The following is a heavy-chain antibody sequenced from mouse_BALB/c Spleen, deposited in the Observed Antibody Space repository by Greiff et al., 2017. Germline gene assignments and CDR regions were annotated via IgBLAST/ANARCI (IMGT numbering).Heavy chain of an antibody. CDR2: ISYSGST. V-gene: IGHV3-2*02. Sequence: EVQLQESGPGLVKPSQSLSLTCTVTGYSITSDYAWNWIRQFPGNKLEWMGYISYSGSTSYNPSLKSRISITRDTSKNQFFLQLNSVTTEDTATYDCARRDYRYEGYAMDYWGQGTSVTVSS. J-gene: IGHJ4*01. D-gene: IGHD2-14*01. CDR1: GYSITSDYA. CDR3: ARRDYRYEGYAMDY.